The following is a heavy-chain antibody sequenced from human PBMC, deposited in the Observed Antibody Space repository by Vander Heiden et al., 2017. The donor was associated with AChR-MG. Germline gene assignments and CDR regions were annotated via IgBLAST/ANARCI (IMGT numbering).Heavy chain of an antibody. V-gene: IGHV3-30*18. D-gene: IGHD3-16*01. Sequence: QVHLVESGGGVVQPGRSLRLSCAAPGLTVRSYPMPWARPAPGKGLEWVAVISSDGSSKYFANSVKGRFTISRDNSRNTLYLQMNSLRAEDTAVYFCAKDLSLGQDNWFDPWGQGTLVTVSS. CDR3: AKDLSLGQDNWFDP. CDR2: ISSDGSSK. J-gene: IGHJ5*02. CDR1: GLTVRSYP.